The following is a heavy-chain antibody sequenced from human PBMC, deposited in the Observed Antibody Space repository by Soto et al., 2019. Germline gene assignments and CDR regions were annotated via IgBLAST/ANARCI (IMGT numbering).Heavy chain of an antibody. CDR1: GGSFSSYY. CDR2: INHSGST. CDR3: ARSGGYCSSTSCYMGYYYYGMDV. Sequence: PSETLSLTCAVYGGSFSSYYWSWIRQPPGKGLEWIGEINHSGSTNYNPSLKSRVTISVDTSKNQFSLKLSSVTAADTAVYYCARSGGYCSSTSCYMGYYYYGMDVWGQGTTVTVSS. V-gene: IGHV4-34*01. D-gene: IGHD2-2*02. J-gene: IGHJ6*02.